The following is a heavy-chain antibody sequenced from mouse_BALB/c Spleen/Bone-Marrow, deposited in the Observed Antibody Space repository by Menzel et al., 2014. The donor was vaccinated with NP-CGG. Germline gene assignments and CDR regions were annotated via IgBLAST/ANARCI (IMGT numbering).Heavy chain of an antibody. D-gene: IGHD1-1*01. CDR1: GFAFTNYL. V-gene: IGHV1-54*01. CDR2: INPGSGGS. Sequence: VKVVESGAELVRPGTSVKVSCKASGFAFTNYLIEWVKQRPGQGLEWIGVINPGSGGSNNNEKFKGKATLTADKSSSTAYMQLSSLTSDVSAVYFCARSTTVKDYFDYWGQGTTLTVSS. J-gene: IGHJ2*01. CDR3: ARSTTVKDYFDY.